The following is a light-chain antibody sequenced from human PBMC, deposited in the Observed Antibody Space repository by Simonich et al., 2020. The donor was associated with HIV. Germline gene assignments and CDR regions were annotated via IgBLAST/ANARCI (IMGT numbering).Light chain of an antibody. V-gene: IGKV1-39*01. CDR3: QQSYNTLIT. CDR2: AAS. CDR1: QSISNY. Sequence: DIQMTQSPSFLSASVGDRVTITCRASQSISNYLNWYQQKPGKAPKLLIYAASTLQSGVPSRFSGSGSGTDFTLTISSLQPEDFATYYCQQSYNTLITFGQGTRLEIK. J-gene: IGKJ5*01.